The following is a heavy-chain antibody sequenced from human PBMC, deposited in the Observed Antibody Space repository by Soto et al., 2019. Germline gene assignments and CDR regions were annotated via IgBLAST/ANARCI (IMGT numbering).Heavy chain of an antibody. J-gene: IGHJ5*02. CDR1: GYTFSGYY. D-gene: IGHD2-15*01. CDR2: INPNSGGT. V-gene: IGHV1-2*02. CDR3: ARGNRAGATSAFWELLHGFDP. Sequence: ASVKVSCKASGYTFSGYYMHWVRQAPGEGLEWMGWINPNSGGTNYAQKFQGRVTMTRDTSISTAYMELSRLRSDDTAVYYCARGNRAGATSAFWELLHGFDPWGQGTLVTVSS.